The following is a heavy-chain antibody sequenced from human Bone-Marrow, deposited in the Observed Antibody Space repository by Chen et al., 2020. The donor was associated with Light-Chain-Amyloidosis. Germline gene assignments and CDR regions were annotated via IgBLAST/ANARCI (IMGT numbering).Heavy chain of an antibody. D-gene: IGHD3-9*01. CDR2: IRGSGGSR. Sequence: EVLLVESGGGLVQSGGSLRLSCAASGFAFSSYAMSWVRQAPGKGLEWGSTIRGSGGSRYYGDSVKGRLTISRDNSKNALFLQMNSLRAEDTAVYYCAKDISYDDILPGYPADAFDIWGQGTMVTVSS. CDR3: AKDISYDDILPGYPADAFDI. CDR1: GFAFSSYA. J-gene: IGHJ3*02. V-gene: IGHV3-23*04.